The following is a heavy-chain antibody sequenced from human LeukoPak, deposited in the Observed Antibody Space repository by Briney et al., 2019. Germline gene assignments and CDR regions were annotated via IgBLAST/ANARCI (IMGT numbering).Heavy chain of an antibody. Sequence: SGTLSLTCAVYGGSFSGYYWSWIRQPPGKGLGWIGEINHSGSTNYNPSLKSRVTISVDTSKNQFSLKLSSVTAADTAVYYCASSPPYYGMDVWGQGTTVTVSS. CDR3: ASSPPYYGMDV. CDR2: INHSGST. J-gene: IGHJ6*02. CDR1: GGSFSGYY. V-gene: IGHV4-34*01.